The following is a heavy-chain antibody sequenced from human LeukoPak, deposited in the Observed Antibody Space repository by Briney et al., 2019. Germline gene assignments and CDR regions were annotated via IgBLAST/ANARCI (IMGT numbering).Heavy chain of an antibody. CDR1: GFTFSGSA. Sequence: GGSLRLSCAASGFTFSGSAMHWVRQASGKGLECVGRIRSKANSYATAYAASVKGRFTISRDDSKNTAYLQMNSLKTEDTAVYYCVAYGSRSGRNGYSYYYMDVWGKGTTVTISS. CDR3: VAYGSRSGRNGYSYYYMDV. CDR2: IRSKANSYAT. V-gene: IGHV3-73*01. D-gene: IGHD1-26*01. J-gene: IGHJ6*03.